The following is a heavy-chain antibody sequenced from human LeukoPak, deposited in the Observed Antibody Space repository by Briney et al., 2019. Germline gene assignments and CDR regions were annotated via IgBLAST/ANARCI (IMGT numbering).Heavy chain of an antibody. J-gene: IGHJ3*02. CDR1: GYTFTSYA. D-gene: IGHD3-3*01. CDR2: INTNTGNP. CDR3: ARDLRFLVPEAFDI. V-gene: IGHV7-4-1*02. Sequence: GASVKVSCKASGYTFTSYAMNWVRQAPGQGLEWMGWINTNTGNPTYAQGFTGRFVFSLDTSVSTAYLQISSLKAEDTAVYYCARDLRFLVPEAFDIWGQGTMVTVSS.